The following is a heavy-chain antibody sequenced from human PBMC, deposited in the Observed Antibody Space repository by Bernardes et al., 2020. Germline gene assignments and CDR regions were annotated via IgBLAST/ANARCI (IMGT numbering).Heavy chain of an antibody. J-gene: IGHJ4*02. Sequence: TLSLTCAVYGGSFSGYYWSWIRQPPGKGLEWIGKINHSGSTNYNPSLKSRVTISVDTSKNQFSLKLRSVTAADTAVYHCARGPRLSRIAYCSSTSCRFFDYWGQGTLVTVSS. CDR2: INHSGST. CDR3: ARGPRLSRIAYCSSTSCRFFDY. V-gene: IGHV4-34*01. CDR1: GGSFSGYY. D-gene: IGHD2-2*01.